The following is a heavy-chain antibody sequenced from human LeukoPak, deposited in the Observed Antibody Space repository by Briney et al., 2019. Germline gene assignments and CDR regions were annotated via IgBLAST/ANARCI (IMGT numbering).Heavy chain of an antibody. CDR3: ARASPYYYGMDV. V-gene: IGHV3-7*03. Sequence: GGSLRLSCAASGFTFSSYSMNWVRQAPGKGLEWVANIKQDGSEKYYVDSVKGRFTISRDNAQNSLYLQMNSLRAEDTAVYFCARASPYYYGMDVWGQGTTVTVSS. J-gene: IGHJ6*02. CDR2: IKQDGSEK. CDR1: GFTFSSYS.